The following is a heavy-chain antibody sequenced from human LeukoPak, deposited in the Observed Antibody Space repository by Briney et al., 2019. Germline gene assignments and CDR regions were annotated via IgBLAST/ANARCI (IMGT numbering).Heavy chain of an antibody. J-gene: IGHJ4*02. D-gene: IGHD3-10*01. CDR2: ISGSGGST. CDR3: AKKLEGDFMVRGRITDYFDY. V-gene: IGHV3-23*01. Sequence: GGSLRLSCAASGFTFSSYAMSWVRQAPGKGLEWVSAISGSGGSTYYADSVKGRFTISRDNSKNTLYLQMNSLRAEDTAVYYCAKKLEGDFMVRGRITDYFDYWGQGTLVTVSS. CDR1: GFTFSSYA.